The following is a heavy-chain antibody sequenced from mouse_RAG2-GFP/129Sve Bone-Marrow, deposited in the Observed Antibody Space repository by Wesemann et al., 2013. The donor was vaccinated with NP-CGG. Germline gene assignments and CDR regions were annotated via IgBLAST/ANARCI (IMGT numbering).Heavy chain of an antibody. J-gene: IGHJ4*01. Sequence: EYAGYISYSGSTYYNPSLKSRISITRDTSKNQYYLQLNSVTTEDTATYYCARFGTTVKDAMDYWGQGTSVTVSS. CDR2: ISYSGST. V-gene: IGHV3-8*02. CDR3: ARFGTTVKDAMDY. D-gene: IGHD1-1*01.